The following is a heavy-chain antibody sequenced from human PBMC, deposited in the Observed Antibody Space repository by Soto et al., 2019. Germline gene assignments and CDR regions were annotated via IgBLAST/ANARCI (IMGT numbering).Heavy chain of an antibody. CDR1: GGSISSYY. Sequence: SETLSLTCTVSGGSISSYYWSWIRQPPGKGLEWTGYIYYSGSTNYNPSLKSRVTISVDTSKNQFSLKLSSVSSTPRLSLQLDSLGVEDTAVYFCVKDDGGYPSTAPHWGQGTLVTVSS. J-gene: IGHJ4*02. CDR3: DSLGVEDTAVYFCVKDDGGYPSTAPH. D-gene: IGHD1-1*01. V-gene: IGHV4-59*01. CDR2: IYYSGST.